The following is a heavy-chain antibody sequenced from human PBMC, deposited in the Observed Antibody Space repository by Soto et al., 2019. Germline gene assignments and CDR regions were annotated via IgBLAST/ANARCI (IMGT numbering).Heavy chain of an antibody. V-gene: IGHV4-4*02. J-gene: IGHJ6*02. CDR2: IYHSGST. CDR1: GGSISSSNW. Sequence: PSETLSLTCAVSGGSISSSNWRSWVRQPPGKGLEWIGEIYHSGSTNYNPSLKSRVTISVDKSKKQFSLKLSSVTAADTAVYYCARVSGSYYYGMDVWGQGTTVTVSS. D-gene: IGHD1-26*01. CDR3: ARVSGSYYYGMDV.